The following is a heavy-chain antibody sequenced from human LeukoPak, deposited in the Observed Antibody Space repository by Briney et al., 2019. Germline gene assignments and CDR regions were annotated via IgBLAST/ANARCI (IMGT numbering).Heavy chain of an antibody. J-gene: IGHJ4*02. V-gene: IGHV3-13*04. D-gene: IGHD6-19*01. Sequence: GGSLRLSCAASGFTFSSYDMHWVRQATGKGLEWVSAIGTAGDTYYPGSVKGRFTISRENAKNSLYLQMNSLRAGDTAVYYCARAGIVAVAGAIDYWGQGTLVTVSS. CDR1: GFTFSSYD. CDR2: IGTAGDT. CDR3: ARAGIVAVAGAIDY.